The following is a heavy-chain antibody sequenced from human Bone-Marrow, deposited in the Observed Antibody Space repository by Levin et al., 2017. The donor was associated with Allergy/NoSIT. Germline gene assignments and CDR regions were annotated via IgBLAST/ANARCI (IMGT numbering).Heavy chain of an antibody. J-gene: IGHJ4*02. CDR2: ISYDGSNK. V-gene: IGHV3-30*18. Sequence: LSLPCAASGFTFRSSGMHWVRQAPGKGLEWVAVISYDGSNKYYADSVKGRFTISRDNSKNTLYLQMNSLRAEDTAVYYCAKEGGMVELLWFGEAYFDYWGQGTLVTVSS. CDR3: AKEGGMVELLWFGEAYFDY. D-gene: IGHD3-10*01. CDR1: GFTFRSSG.